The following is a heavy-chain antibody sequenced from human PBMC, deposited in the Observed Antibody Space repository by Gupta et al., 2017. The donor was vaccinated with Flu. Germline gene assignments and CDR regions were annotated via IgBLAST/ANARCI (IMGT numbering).Heavy chain of an antibody. CDR2: AWRDETEK. Sequence: QVQLNQSGGGVVQPGESLRLACETPGLHVNYFGVHWVRQNPGKGPEWVASAWRDETEKSYADSVRGRFTISRDDAKDTLTLHMDSLRAEETAVYYCGVSDYCNGNRCYRLDLWGHGALVSVSS. CDR3: GVSDYCNGNRCYRLDL. D-gene: IGHD3-10*01. CDR1: GLHVNYFG. J-gene: IGHJ5*02. V-gene: IGHV3-30*02.